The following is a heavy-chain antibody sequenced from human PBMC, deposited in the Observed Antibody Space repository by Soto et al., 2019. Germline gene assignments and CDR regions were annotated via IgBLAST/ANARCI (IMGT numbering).Heavy chain of an antibody. D-gene: IGHD3-10*01. J-gene: IGHJ4*02. CDR3: ARDDEGGSDCDLGY. CDR1: GFTFSRYT. Sequence: QVQLVESGGGVVQPGRSLRLSCAASGFTFSRYTMHWVRQAPGKGLEWMAFISDDGNNKYYADSVKGQFTISRDNSKKTLYVQMNSLRAEETAVYYCARDDEGGSDCDLGYWGQGTLVTVSS. CDR2: ISDDGNNK. V-gene: IGHV3-30-3*01.